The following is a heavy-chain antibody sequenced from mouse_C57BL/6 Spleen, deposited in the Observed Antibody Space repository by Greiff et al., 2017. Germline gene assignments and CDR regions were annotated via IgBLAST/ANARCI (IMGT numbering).Heavy chain of an antibody. CDR2: ISSGSSTI. CDR3: ARPGYYGSSWYFDY. D-gene: IGHD1-1*01. J-gene: IGHJ2*01. CDR1: GFTFSDYG. V-gene: IGHV5-17*01. Sequence: EVKLVESGGGLVKPGGSLKLSCAASGFTFSDYGMHWVRQAPEKGLEWVAYISSGSSTIYYADTVKGRFTISRDNAKNTLFLQMTSLRSEDTAMYYCARPGYYGSSWYFDYWGQGTTLTVSS.